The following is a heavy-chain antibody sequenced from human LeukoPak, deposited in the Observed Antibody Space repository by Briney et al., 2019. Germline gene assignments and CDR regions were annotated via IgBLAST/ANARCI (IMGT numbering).Heavy chain of an antibody. V-gene: IGHV4-4*07. J-gene: IGHJ4*02. CDR3: ARGKVVAGTPGQNSWDY. CDR1: GGAISNYY. D-gene: IGHD6-19*01. Sequence: SETLSLTCSVSGGAISNYYWNWIRQPAGKGLEWIGRIYSSGTTNYNPSLKSRVSMSVDTSKNQFSLKLSSVTAADTAVYYCARGKVVAGTPGQNSWDYWGQGTLVTVSS. CDR2: IYSSGTT.